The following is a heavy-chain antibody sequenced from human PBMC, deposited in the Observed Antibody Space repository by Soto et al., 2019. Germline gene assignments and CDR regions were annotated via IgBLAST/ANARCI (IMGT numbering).Heavy chain of an antibody. Sequence: PGGSLRLSCAASGFTFSSYAMHWVRQAPGKGLEYVSAISSNGGSTYYADSVKGRFTISRDNSKNTLYLQMGSLRAEDMAVYYCARGSDSSGYYNYFDYWGQGTLVTVSS. CDR1: GFTFSSYA. CDR2: ISSNGGST. V-gene: IGHV3-64*02. D-gene: IGHD3-22*01. J-gene: IGHJ4*02. CDR3: ARGSDSSGYYNYFDY.